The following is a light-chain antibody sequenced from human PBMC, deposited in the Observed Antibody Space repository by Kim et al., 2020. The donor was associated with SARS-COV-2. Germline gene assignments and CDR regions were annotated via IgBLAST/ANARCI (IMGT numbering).Light chain of an antibody. CDR3: QQYNNWPLT. CDR2: GAS. CDR1: QSVNSN. Sequence: SPGERATLSCRASQSVNSNLAWYQQKPGQAPRLLIYGASTRATTIPARFSGSGSETEFTLTISSLQSEDFAVYYCQQYNNWPLTFGQGTKVDIK. J-gene: IGKJ1*01. V-gene: IGKV3-15*01.